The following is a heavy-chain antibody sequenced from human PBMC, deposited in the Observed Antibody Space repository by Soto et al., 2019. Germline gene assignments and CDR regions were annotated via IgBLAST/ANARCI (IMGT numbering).Heavy chain of an antibody. CDR3: ACRVYDSSRWFDP. D-gene: IGHD3-22*01. Sequence: SVTLSLTCAVDGGSFIGYDWSWISQPPGKGLEWIGEINHSGSTNYNPSLKSRVTISVDTSKNQFSLKLSSVTAADTAVYYCACRVYDSSRWFDPWGQGTLVTVSS. CDR1: GGSFIGYD. CDR2: INHSGST. J-gene: IGHJ5*02. V-gene: IGHV4-34*01.